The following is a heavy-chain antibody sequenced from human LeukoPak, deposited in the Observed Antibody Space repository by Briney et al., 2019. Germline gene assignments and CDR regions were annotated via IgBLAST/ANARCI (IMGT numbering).Heavy chain of an antibody. CDR2: VSSSSSYI. CDR1: GFTFSSYS. J-gene: IGHJ4*02. CDR3: ARDPGYSSGRGFDY. Sequence: GGSLRLSCAASGFTFSSYSMNWVRQAPGKGLEWASSVSSSSSYIYYADSAKGRFTISRDNAKNSLYLQMNSLRAEDTAVYYCARDPGYSSGRGFDYWGQGTLVTVSS. V-gene: IGHV3-21*01. D-gene: IGHD6-19*01.